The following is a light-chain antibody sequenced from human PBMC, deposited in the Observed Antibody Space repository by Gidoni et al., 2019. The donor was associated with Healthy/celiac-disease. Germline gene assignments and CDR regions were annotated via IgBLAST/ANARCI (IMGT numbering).Light chain of an antibody. J-gene: IGKJ3*01. V-gene: IGKV1-8*01. Sequence: AIRITHSPYSLSASTGDRVTLTCRASQGISSYFAWYQQKPGKAPKLLIYAASTLQSGVPSRFGGSGSGTDFALTIGCLQSEDFATYYCQQYYSYPFTFXPXTKVDIK. CDR2: AAS. CDR1: QGISSY. CDR3: QQYYSYPFT.